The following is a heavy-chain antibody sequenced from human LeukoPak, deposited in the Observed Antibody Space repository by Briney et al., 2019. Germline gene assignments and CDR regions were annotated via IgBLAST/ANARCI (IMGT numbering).Heavy chain of an antibody. D-gene: IGHD3-10*01. J-gene: IGHJ4*02. V-gene: IGHV5-51*01. CDR3: ARRDGSYYRY. Sequence: GESLKISCKGSGSSFSNYWIGWVRQLPGKGLECMGIIYPGDSDTRYSPSFQGQVTISADKSISTAYLQWSSLKASDTAMYYCARRDGSYYRYWGQGSLVTVSS. CDR1: GSSFSNYW. CDR2: IYPGDSDT.